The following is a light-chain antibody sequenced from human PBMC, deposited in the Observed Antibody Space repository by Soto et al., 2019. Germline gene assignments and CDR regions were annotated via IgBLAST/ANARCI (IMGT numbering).Light chain of an antibody. J-gene: IGKJ1*01. Sequence: EIVLTQSPATLSLSPGERATLSCRASQSVSSYLVWYQQKPGQAPRLLIYDASNRASGIPARFSGSGSGTDFSLTITSLEPEDFEVYYCQHRTNWPPWTFGQGTKLEFK. V-gene: IGKV3-11*01. CDR2: DAS. CDR3: QHRTNWPPWT. CDR1: QSVSSY.